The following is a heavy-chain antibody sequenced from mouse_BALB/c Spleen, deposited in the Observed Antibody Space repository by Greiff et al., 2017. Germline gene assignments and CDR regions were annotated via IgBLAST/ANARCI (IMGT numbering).Heavy chain of an antibody. J-gene: IGHJ4*01. CDR3: ARDGKTSAMDY. Sequence: EVKVVESGGDLVKPGGSLKLSCAASGFTFSSYGMSWVRQTPDKRLEWVATISSGGSYTYYPDSVKGRFNISRDNAKNTLYLQMSILKSEDTAIYYCARDGKTSAMDYWGQGTSVTVSS. V-gene: IGHV5-6*01. CDR1: GFTFSSYG. CDR2: ISSGGSYT. D-gene: IGHD2-13*01.